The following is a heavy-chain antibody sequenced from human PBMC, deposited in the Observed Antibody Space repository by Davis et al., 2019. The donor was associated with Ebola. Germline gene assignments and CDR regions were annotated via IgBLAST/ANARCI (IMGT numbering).Heavy chain of an antibody. V-gene: IGHV3-21*01. CDR2: ISSSSSYI. J-gene: IGHJ4*02. CDR3: ARGHSRELWLGYNFDY. CDR1: GFTFSSYS. D-gene: IGHD5-18*01. Sequence: GESLKISCAASGFTFSSYSMNWVRQAPGKGLEWVSSISSSSSYIYYADSVKGRFTISRDNAKNSLYLQMNSLRAEDTAVYYCARGHSRELWLGYNFDYWGQGTLVTVSS.